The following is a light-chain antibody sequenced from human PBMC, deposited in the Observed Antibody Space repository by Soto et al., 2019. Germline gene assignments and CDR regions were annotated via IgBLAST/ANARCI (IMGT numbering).Light chain of an antibody. CDR3: QQYKHWWT. CDR2: GAS. J-gene: IGKJ1*01. V-gene: IGKV3-15*01. Sequence: EIVMTQSPATLSVSPGERATLSCRASQSVSSNLAWYQQKPGQAPRLLIYGASTRATGIPARFSGSGSGTAFTLTIRSLQSEDFAVYYCQQYKHWWTFGQGTKVEIK. CDR1: QSVSSN.